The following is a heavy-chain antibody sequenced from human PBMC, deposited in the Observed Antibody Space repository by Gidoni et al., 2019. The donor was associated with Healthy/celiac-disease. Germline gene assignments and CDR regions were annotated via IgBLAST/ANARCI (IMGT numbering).Heavy chain of an antibody. V-gene: IGHV3-48*02. J-gene: IGHJ6*02. CDR3: AKLKTYYDFWSGYYSDYYYGMDV. D-gene: IGHD3-3*01. CDR1: GFTFSSDS. Sequence: EVQLVESGGGLVQPGGSLRLSCAASGFTFSSDSMNWVRQAPGKGLEWVSYISSSSSPIYYADSVKGRFTISRDNAKNSLYLQMNSLRDEDTAVYYCAKLKTYYDFWSGYYSDYYYGMDVWGQGTTVTVSS. CDR2: ISSSSSPI.